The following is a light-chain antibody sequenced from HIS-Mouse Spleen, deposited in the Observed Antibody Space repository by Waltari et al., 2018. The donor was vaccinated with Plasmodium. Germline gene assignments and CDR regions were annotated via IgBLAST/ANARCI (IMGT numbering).Light chain of an antibody. CDR3: QQSYSTWT. CDR1: QIMSSY. Sequence: DIQMTPSPSSLSASVGDRVTITCRARQIMSSYLNWYQQKPGKAPKLLIYAASSLQSGVPSRFSGSGSGTDFTLTISSLQPEDFATYYCQQSYSTWTFGQGTKVEIK. CDR2: AAS. V-gene: IGKV1-39*01. J-gene: IGKJ1*01.